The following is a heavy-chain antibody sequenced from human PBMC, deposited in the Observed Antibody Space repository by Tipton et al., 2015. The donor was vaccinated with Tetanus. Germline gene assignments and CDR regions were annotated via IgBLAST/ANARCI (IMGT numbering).Heavy chain of an antibody. D-gene: IGHD3-3*01. V-gene: IGHV5-51*01. CDR2: IYPGVSDT. Sequence: QLVQSGAEVKKPGESLKISCKGSGYSFTSYWIGWVRQMPGKGLEWMGIIYPGVSDTRYSPSFQGQVTISADKSISPAYLQWSSLKASDTAMYYCASLPLRFLEGDAFDIWGQGTMVTVSS. CDR3: ASLPLRFLEGDAFDI. CDR1: GYSFTSYW. J-gene: IGHJ3*02.